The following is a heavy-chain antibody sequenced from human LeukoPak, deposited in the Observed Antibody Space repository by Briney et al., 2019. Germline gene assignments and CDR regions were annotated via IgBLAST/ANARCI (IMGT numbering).Heavy chain of an antibody. Sequence: SVKVSCKASGGTFSSYAISWARQAPGQGLEWMGRIIPIFGTANYAQKFQGRVTITTDESTSTAYMELSSLRSEDTAVYYCARNDPSHDSSGYYFDYWGQGTLVTVSS. J-gene: IGHJ4*02. CDR2: IIPIFGTA. CDR1: GGTFSSYA. CDR3: ARNDPSHDSSGYYFDY. D-gene: IGHD3-22*01. V-gene: IGHV1-69*05.